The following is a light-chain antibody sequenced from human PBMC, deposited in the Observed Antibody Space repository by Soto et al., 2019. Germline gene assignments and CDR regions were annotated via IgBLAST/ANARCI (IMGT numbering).Light chain of an antibody. CDR2: GAS. Sequence: EIVLTQSPGTLSLSPGERATLSCRASQSVSSNNLAWYQQRPGQAPRVVIYGASTRATGIPERFSGSGSGTDFTLTISRLEPEDFAVYYCQQYGSPTWTFGQGTKVDIK. CDR3: QQYGSPTWT. CDR1: QSVSSNN. J-gene: IGKJ1*01. V-gene: IGKV3-20*01.